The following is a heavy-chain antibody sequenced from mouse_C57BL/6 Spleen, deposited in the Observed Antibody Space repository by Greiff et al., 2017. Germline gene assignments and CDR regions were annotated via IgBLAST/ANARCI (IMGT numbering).Heavy chain of an antibody. D-gene: IGHD2-4*01. CDR1: GFTFSNYW. V-gene: IGHV6-3*01. CDR3: TEYVDYNWCVDF. CDR2: IRLKSDNYAT. Sequence: DVKVEESGGGLVQPGGSMKLSCVASGFTFSNYWMNWVRQSPEKGLEWVAQIRLKSDNYATHSAASVKGRFTISRDDSKSSVCLQVNNLRAEDTGIYYCTEYVDYNWCVDFWGKGTTVTVSS. J-gene: IGHJ1*03.